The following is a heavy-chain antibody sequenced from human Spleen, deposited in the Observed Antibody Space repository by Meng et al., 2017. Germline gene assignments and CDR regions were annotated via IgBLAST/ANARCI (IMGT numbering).Heavy chain of an antibody. CDR1: GFTFSTYT. J-gene: IGHJ4*02. CDR3: VRDGPGSGSDY. Sequence: QVQLVESGGGVGQPGGSLRLSCAASGFTFSTYTMHWVRQPPGKGLEWVTVISDDGTNKYYADSVKGRFTVSRDNSKNTLFLQMNSLRAEDTAVYYCVRDGPGSGSDYWGQGTLVTVSS. V-gene: IGHV3-30-3*01. D-gene: IGHD1-26*01. CDR2: ISDDGTNK.